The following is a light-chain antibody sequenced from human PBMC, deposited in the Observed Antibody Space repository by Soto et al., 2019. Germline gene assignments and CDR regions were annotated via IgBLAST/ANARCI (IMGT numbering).Light chain of an antibody. CDR1: QSVSSN. CDR3: QQYGNSPIN. CDR2: GTS. Sequence: IVLTQSPATVSVSPLEIATLSFRASQSVSSNLAWYQQKPGQAPRLLIYGTSSRATGIPDRFSGSGSGTDFTLTISRLEPEDFAVYYCQQYGNSPINFGQGTRLEIK. J-gene: IGKJ5*01. V-gene: IGKV3-20*01.